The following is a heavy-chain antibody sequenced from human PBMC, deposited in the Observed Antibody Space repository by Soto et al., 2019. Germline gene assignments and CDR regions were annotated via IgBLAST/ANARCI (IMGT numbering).Heavy chain of an antibody. V-gene: IGHV1-69*06. CDR3: VRFLQWEGSDYYYGMDV. CDR2: IIPIFGTA. D-gene: IGHD1-26*01. Sequence: QVQLVQSGAEVKKPGSSVKVSCKASGGTFSSYAISWVRQAPGQGLEWMGGIIPIFGTANYAQKFQGRVTITADKSTSTAYMELSSLRSEDTAVYYCVRFLQWEGSDYYYGMDVWGQGTTVTVSS. J-gene: IGHJ6*02. CDR1: GGTFSSYA.